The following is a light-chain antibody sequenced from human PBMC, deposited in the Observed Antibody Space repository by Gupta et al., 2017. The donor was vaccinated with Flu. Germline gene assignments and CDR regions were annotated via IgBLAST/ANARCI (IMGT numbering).Light chain of an antibody. CDR3: KQYIPPPYT. CDR2: VGS. J-gene: IGKJ2*01. Sequence: AWFQQKPGKTPQPLIYVGSSLHGEVPARFSGSGSGTDFTLKISRVEAEDVGIYFCKQYIPPPYTFGPGTKVEIK. V-gene: IGKV1-16*01.